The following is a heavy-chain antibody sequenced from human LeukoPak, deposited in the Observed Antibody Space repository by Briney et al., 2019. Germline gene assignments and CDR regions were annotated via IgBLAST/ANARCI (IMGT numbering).Heavy chain of an antibody. CDR3: AKAGEDRWELLPS. J-gene: IGHJ4*02. CDR1: GFTFDDYA. D-gene: IGHD1-26*01. V-gene: IGHV3-9*01. Sequence: PGRSLRLSCAVSGFTFDDYAMHWVRQAPGKGLEWVSGISWNSGSIGYADSVKGRFTISRDNAKNSLYLQMNSLRAEDTALYYCAKAGEDRWELLPSWGQGTLVTVSS. CDR2: ISWNSGSI.